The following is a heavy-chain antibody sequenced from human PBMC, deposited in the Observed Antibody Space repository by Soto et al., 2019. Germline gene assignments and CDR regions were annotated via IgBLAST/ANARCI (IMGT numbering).Heavy chain of an antibody. J-gene: IGHJ2*01. V-gene: IGHV3-33*01. CDR2: IWYDGSNK. CDR3: ARVRGYCSGGSCYSSSYWYFDR. CDR1: GFTFSSYG. Sequence: QVQLVESGGGVVQPGRSLRLSCAASGFTFSSYGMHWVRQAPGKGLEWVAVIWYDGSNKYYADSVKGRFTISRDNSKNTLYRQMNSLRAEETAVYYCARVRGYCSGGSCYSSSYWYFDRWGRGTLVTVSS. D-gene: IGHD2-15*01.